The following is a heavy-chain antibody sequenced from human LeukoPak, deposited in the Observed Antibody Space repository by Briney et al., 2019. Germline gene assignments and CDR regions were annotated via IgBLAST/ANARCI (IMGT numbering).Heavy chain of an antibody. Sequence: GGSLRLSCAASGFTVSSNYMSWVRQAPGKGLEWVSVIYSGGSTYYADSVKGRFTISRDNSKNRLYLQINSLRAEDTAVYYCAKGSGSGSYYSTTYYYYYMDVWGKGTTVTVSS. CDR3: AKGSGSGSYYSTTYYYYYMDV. V-gene: IGHV3-53*01. D-gene: IGHD3-10*01. CDR2: IYSGGST. J-gene: IGHJ6*03. CDR1: GFTVSSNY.